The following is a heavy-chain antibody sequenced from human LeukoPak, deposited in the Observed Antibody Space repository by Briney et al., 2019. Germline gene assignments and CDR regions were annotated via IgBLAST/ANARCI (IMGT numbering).Heavy chain of an antibody. V-gene: IGHV4-34*01. CDR3: ARGRGYCSGSSCSPWYYFDY. CDR2: INHSGST. D-gene: IGHD2-15*01. Sequence: SETLSLTCAVYGGSFSGYYWSWIRQPPGKGLEWIGEINHSGSTNYNPSLKSRVTISVDTSKNQFSLKLSSVTAADTAVYYCARGRGYCSGSSCSPWYYFDYWGQGTLVTVSS. J-gene: IGHJ4*02. CDR1: GGSFSGYY.